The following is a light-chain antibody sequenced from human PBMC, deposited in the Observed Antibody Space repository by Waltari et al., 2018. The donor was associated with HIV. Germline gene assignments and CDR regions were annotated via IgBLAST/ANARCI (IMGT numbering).Light chain of an antibody. CDR3: QSYDSSLNAWV. CDR1: SSNIGARYD. Sequence: QSVLTQPPSVSGAPGQRVTISCTGSSSNIGARYDAHWYQHFPRTPPQLVIFANTNRPAGIPDRFSGSKSGTSASLVITGVQAEDEADYYCQSYDSSLNAWVFGGGTKLTVL. V-gene: IGLV1-40*01. J-gene: IGLJ3*02. CDR2: ANT.